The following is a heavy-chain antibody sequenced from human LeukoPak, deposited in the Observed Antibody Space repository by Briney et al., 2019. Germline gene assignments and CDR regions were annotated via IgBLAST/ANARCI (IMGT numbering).Heavy chain of an antibody. CDR3: VKDDGWVQYAN. V-gene: IGHV3-23*01. CDR1: GFIFSHHG. D-gene: IGHD5-24*01. Sequence: GGTLRLSCATSGFIFSHHGMNWVRQAPGKGLEWVSGIRAGAVTTYYADSVKGRFIISRDNSKNTVCLQMNSLSAEDAAVYYCVKDDGWVQYANWGQGTLVTVSS. CDR2: IRAGAVTT. J-gene: IGHJ4*02.